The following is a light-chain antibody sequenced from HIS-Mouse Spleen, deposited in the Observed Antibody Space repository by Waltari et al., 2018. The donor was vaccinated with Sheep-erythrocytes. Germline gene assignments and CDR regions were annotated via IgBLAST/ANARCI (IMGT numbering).Light chain of an antibody. Sequence: QSALTQPASVSGSPGQSTTISCTGTSSDVGGYNDVSWYQQHPAKAPKLMIYDVSNRPSGVSNRFSGSKSGNTASLTISGLQAEDEADYYCSSYTSSSTWVFGGGTKLTVL. J-gene: IGLJ3*02. V-gene: IGLV2-14*03. CDR1: SSDVGGYND. CDR2: DVS. CDR3: SSYTSSSTWV.